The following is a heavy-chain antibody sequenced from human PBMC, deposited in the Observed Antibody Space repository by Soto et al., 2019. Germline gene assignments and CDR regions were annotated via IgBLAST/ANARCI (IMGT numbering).Heavy chain of an antibody. CDR2: IYYSGST. CDR1: GGSISSSSYY. CDR3: ARHPRREYCSSTSCFGYGMDV. Sequence: QLQLQESGPGLVKPSETLSLTCTVSGGSISSSSYYWGWIRQPPGKGLDWIGSIYYSGSTYYNPSLKSRVTISVDTSKNQFSLKLSSVTAADTAVYYCARHPRREYCSSTSCFGYGMDVWGQGTTVTVSS. D-gene: IGHD2-2*01. J-gene: IGHJ6*02. V-gene: IGHV4-39*01.